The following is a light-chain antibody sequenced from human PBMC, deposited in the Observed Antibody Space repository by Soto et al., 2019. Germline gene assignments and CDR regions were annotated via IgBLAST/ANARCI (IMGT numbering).Light chain of an antibody. CDR1: QSVGSN. J-gene: IGKJ1*01. V-gene: IGKV3-15*01. Sequence: EIVMTQSPATLSVSPGERVTLSCRARQSVGSNLAWYQQKPGQAPRLLIYGASTRATGIPARFSGSGSGTEFTLTISSLQSEDFAVYYCQQYNNWPRTFGQGTK. CDR2: GAS. CDR3: QQYNNWPRT.